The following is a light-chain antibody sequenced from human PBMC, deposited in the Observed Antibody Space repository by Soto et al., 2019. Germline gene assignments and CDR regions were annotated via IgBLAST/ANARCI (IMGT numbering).Light chain of an antibody. V-gene: IGKV3-20*01. Sequence: EIVLTQSPGTLSLSPGETATLSCRARQTVRSTYLTWYQQKPGQAPRLLIYGASTRATGIPDRFSGSGSGTAFTLTISRLEPEDFAVYYCQQCGTSPPVTFGGGTKVE. CDR3: QQCGTSPPVT. J-gene: IGKJ4*01. CDR1: QTVRSTY. CDR2: GAS.